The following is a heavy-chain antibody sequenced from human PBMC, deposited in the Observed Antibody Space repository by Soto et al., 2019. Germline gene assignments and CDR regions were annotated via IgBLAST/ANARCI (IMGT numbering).Heavy chain of an antibody. V-gene: IGHV3-21*01. CDR2: ISSSSSYI. CDR1: GFTFSSYS. D-gene: IGHD3-16*01. CDR3: ATTLTTSAEYFQY. J-gene: IGHJ1*01. Sequence: PGGSLRLSCAASGFTFSSYSMNWVRQAPGKGLEWVSSISSSSSYIYYADSVKGRFTISRDNAKNSLYLQMNSLRAEDTAVYYCATTLTTSAEYFQYWGQGTLVTVSS.